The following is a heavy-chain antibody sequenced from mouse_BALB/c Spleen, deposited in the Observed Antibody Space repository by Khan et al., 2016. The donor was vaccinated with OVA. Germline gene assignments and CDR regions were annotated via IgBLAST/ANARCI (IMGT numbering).Heavy chain of an antibody. CDR1: GYPLTSYW. Sequence: QVQLKQSGAELVKPGASVKLSCKASGYPLTSYWLHWVKQRPGQGLEWIGEIDPSDSYTNYNQKFKGKATVTVEKSSSTTYMQLSSLTSEDSAVYYCVISFHYGSSTWFAYWGQGTLVTVSA. V-gene: IGHV1-69*02. D-gene: IGHD1-1*01. CDR3: VISFHYGSSTWFAY. J-gene: IGHJ3*01. CDR2: IDPSDSYT.